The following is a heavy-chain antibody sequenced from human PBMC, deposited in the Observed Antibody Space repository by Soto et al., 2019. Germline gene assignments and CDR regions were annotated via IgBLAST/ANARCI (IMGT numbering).Heavy chain of an antibody. J-gene: IGHJ4*02. V-gene: IGHV5-51*01. Sequence: GESLKISCKGSGYSFSNNWIGWMRQMPGKGLEWMGIVYPADSKTRYSPSFEGQVTISADNSISTAYLQWSSLKASDTAMYYCAKFRVGGYCTSDVCYQFDNWGLGTLVTSPQ. CDR3: AKFRVGGYCTSDVCYQFDN. CDR1: GYSFSNNW. D-gene: IGHD2-8*01. CDR2: VYPADSKT.